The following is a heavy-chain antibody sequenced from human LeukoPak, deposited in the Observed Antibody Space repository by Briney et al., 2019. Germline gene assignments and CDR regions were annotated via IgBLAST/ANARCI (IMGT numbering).Heavy chain of an antibody. D-gene: IGHD6-19*01. V-gene: IGHV7-4-1*02. CDR2: INTNTGNP. Sequence: ASVKVSCKASGYTFTSYAMNWVRQAPGQGLEWMGWINTNTGNPTYAQGFTGRFVFSLDTSVSTAYLQISSLKAEDTAVYYCARGDGLAVAGVYYYYYMDVWGKGTTVTVSS. CDR3: ARGDGLAVAGVYYYYYMDV. J-gene: IGHJ6*03. CDR1: GYTFTSYA.